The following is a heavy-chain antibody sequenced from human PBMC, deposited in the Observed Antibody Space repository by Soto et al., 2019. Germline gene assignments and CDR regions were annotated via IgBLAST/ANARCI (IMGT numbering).Heavy chain of an antibody. CDR1: GFTFSSYA. J-gene: IGHJ5*02. CDR3: AKDRFPDTDGYKAGAWFDP. CDR2: ISGSGGST. Sequence: EVQLLESGGGLVQPGGSLRLSCAASGFTFSSYAMSWVRQAPGKGLEWVSAISGSGGSTYYADSVKGRFTISRDNSKNTLYLQMNSLRAEDTAVYYCAKDRFPDTDGYKAGAWFDPWGQGTLVTVSS. D-gene: IGHD5-12*01. V-gene: IGHV3-23*01.